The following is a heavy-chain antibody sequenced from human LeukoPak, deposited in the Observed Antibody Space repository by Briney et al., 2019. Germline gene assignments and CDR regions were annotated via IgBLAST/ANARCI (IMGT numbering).Heavy chain of an antibody. V-gene: IGHV3-33*06. D-gene: IGHD6-6*01. CDR2: IWYDGSNE. Sequence: GSSVRLSCAASGFTFCSYAMHWVRQSRGKGLEWVAVIWYDGSNEYYVDYVKGRFTISRDNSNNTLYLQMNSLRAEDTAVYYCAKDGLLSEYSYFHHWGQGTLVSVSS. J-gene: IGHJ1*01. CDR3: AKDGLLSEYSYFHH. CDR1: GFTFCSYA.